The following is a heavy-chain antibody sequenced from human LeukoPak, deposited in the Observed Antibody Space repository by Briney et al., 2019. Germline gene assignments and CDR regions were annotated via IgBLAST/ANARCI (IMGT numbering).Heavy chain of an antibody. CDR1: GGSISSGGHY. CDR2: IYYSGST. CDR3: ARDHHSFGELYFGY. V-gene: IGHV4-31*03. J-gene: IGHJ4*02. D-gene: IGHD3-10*01. Sequence: SATLSLTCTVSGGSISSGGHYWSWIRRHPGKGLEWIGYIYYSGSTYYNPSLKSRVTISVDTSKNQFSLKLSSVTAADTAVYYCARDHHSFGELYFGYWGQGTPVTVSS.